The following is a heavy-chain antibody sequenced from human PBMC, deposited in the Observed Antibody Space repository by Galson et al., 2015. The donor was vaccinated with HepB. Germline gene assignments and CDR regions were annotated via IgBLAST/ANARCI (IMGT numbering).Heavy chain of an antibody. J-gene: IGHJ6*02. Sequence: SLRLSCAASGFTFSSYAMSWVRQAPGKGLEWVSAISGSGGSTYYADSVKGRFTISRDNSKNTLYLQMNSLRAEDTAVYYCAKYRTASPGPYYYYGMDVWGQGTTVTVSS. CDR1: GFTFSSYA. D-gene: IGHD4-11*01. V-gene: IGHV3-23*01. CDR3: AKYRTASPGPYYYYGMDV. CDR2: ISGSGGST.